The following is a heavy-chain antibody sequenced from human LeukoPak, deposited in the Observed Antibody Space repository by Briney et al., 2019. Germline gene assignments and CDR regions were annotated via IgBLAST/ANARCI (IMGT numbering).Heavy chain of an antibody. CDR1: GGSISSGSYY. CDR2: IYTSGST. CDR3: ARTSYGSGTYYSPYSTCYYGMDV. D-gene: IGHD3-10*01. J-gene: IGHJ6*02. Sequence: ASQTLYLTCTVSGGSISSGSYYWSWIRQPAGKGLEWIGRIYTSGSTNYNPSLKSRVTISVGTSKNQFSLKLSSVTPADTAVYYCARTSYGSGTYYSPYSTCYYGMDVWGQGTTVTVSS. V-gene: IGHV4-61*02.